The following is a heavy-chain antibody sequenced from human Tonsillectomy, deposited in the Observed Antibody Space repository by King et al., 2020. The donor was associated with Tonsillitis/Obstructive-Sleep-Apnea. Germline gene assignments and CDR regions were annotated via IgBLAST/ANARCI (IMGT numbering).Heavy chain of an antibody. CDR2: IYYSGST. J-gene: IGHJ3*02. CDR3: AGDVQGDGFDI. V-gene: IGHV4-59*01. CDR1: GGSLSGYY. Sequence: QLQESGPGLVKPSETLSLTCTVSGGSLSGYYWSWIRQPPGKGLEWIGYIYYSGSTNFSPSLESRVTISADTPKNQFSLKLGSVTAADTAVYYCAGDVQGDGFDIWGQGTVVTVSS. D-gene: IGHD1-1*01.